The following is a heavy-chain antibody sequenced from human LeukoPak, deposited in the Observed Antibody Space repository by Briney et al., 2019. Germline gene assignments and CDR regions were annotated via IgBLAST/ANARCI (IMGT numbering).Heavy chain of an antibody. CDR1: GGSFSGYY. Sequence: SETLSLTCAVYGGSFSGYYWSWIRQPPGKGLEWIGEINHSGSTNCNPSLKSRVTISVDTSKNQFSLKLSSVTAADTAVYYCARGRPYSSSWYPYQHWGQGTLVTVSS. CDR2: INHSGST. V-gene: IGHV4-34*01. J-gene: IGHJ1*01. D-gene: IGHD6-13*01. CDR3: ARGRPYSSSWYPYQH.